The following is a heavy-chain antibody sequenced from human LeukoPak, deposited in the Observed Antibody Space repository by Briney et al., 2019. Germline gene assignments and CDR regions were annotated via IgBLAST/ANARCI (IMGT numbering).Heavy chain of an antibody. J-gene: IGHJ4*02. CDR3: AKGGSSWSHFDY. D-gene: IGHD6-13*01. CDR1: GLTFSEYA. V-gene: IGHV3-23*01. Sequence: GGSLRLSCTASGLTFSEYAMTWVRQAPGKGLEWVSTITAGGSHTYYPDSVKGRFTISRDNSKNTLYLQMNSLRAEDTAVYYCAKGGSSWSHFDYWGQGTLVTVSS. CDR2: ITAGGSHT.